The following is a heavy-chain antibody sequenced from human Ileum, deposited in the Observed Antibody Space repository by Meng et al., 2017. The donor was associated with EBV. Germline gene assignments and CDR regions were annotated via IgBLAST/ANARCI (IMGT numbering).Heavy chain of an antibody. D-gene: IGHD6-13*01. CDR3: ARPIAAAGWFDP. V-gene: IGHV4-39*01. CDR2: IYYSGRT. CDR1: GGPINSSSYY. Sequence: HRQLQESGPGRVKPSETLSLTCTVSGGPINSSSYYWGWIRQPPGKGLEWIGSIYYSGRTYYNPSLKSRVTISVDTSKNQFSLKLSSVTAADTAVYYCARPIAAAGWFDPWGQGTLVTVSS. J-gene: IGHJ5*02.